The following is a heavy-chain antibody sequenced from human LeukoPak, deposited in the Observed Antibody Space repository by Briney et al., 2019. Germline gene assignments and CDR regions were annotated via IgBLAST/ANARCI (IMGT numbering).Heavy chain of an antibody. Sequence: GGSLRLSCAASGFTFSSYWMSWVRQAPGKGLEWVANIKQDGREKYYVDPVKGRFTISRDNAKNSLYLQMNSLRAEDTAVYYCARDHSSTLQYGGKTDYWGQGTLVTVSS. CDR2: IKQDGREK. D-gene: IGHD4-23*01. J-gene: IGHJ4*02. CDR1: GFTFSSYW. CDR3: ARDHSSTLQYGGKTDY. V-gene: IGHV3-7*04.